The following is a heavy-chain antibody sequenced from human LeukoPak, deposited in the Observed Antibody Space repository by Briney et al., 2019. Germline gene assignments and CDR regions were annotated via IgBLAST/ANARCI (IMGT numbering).Heavy chain of an antibody. Sequence: GGSLRLSCAASGFTFDDYGMSWVRQAPGKGLEWVSGINWNGGRAGHADSVKGRFTISRDNAKNSLFLQMNSLRAEDTAVYYCARDYGGSSPFDYWGQGTLVTVSS. CDR3: ARDYGGSSPFDY. V-gene: IGHV3-20*04. J-gene: IGHJ4*02. D-gene: IGHD4-23*01. CDR1: GFTFDDYG. CDR2: INWNGGRA.